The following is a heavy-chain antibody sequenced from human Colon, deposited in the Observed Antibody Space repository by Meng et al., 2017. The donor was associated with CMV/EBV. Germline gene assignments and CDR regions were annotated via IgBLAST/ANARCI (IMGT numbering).Heavy chain of an antibody. CDR1: GYTFTNSF. J-gene: IGHJ3*02. V-gene: IGHV1-18*01. CDR3: ARGPRQGAFDI. Sequence: ASVKVSCKTSGYTFTNSFITWVRQGPGQGLEWMGWISAYNGNTNYAQKLQGRVTMTTDTSTSTAYMELRSLRSDDTAVYYCARGPRQGAFDIWGQGTMVTVSS. CDR2: ISAYNGNT.